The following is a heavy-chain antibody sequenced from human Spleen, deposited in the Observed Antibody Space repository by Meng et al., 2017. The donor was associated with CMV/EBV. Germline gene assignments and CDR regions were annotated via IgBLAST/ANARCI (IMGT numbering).Heavy chain of an antibody. V-gene: IGHV1-69*05. CDR2: FIPIYGTP. J-gene: IGHJ5*02. CDR3: ARDRNYDFWSGYYTLATLNWFDP. Sequence: AFSWVRHAPGQGLEWMGGFIPIYGTPNYAQKFQGRLTITTDESTGTAYMELSSLRSEDTAVYYCARDRNYDFWSGYYTLATLNWFDPWGQGTLVTVSS. D-gene: IGHD3-3*01. CDR1: A.